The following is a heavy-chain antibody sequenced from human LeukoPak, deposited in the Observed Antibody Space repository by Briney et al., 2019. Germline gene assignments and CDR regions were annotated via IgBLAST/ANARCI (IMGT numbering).Heavy chain of an antibody. CDR1: GFTFSSYA. Sequence: GGSLRLSCAASGFTFSSYAMSWVRQAPGKGLEWVSAISGSGDSTYYADSVKGRFTISRDNSKNIVYLRMNSLRAEDTAVYFCANSRGYGSGNLWGQGTLVTVSS. V-gene: IGHV3-23*01. CDR3: ANSRGYGSGNL. J-gene: IGHJ4*02. CDR2: ISGSGDST. D-gene: IGHD3-10*01.